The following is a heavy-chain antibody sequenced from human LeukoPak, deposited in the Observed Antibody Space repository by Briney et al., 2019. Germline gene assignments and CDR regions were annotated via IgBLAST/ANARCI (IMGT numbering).Heavy chain of an antibody. CDR3: ARVSELAAYFDY. CDR1: GGSFSGYY. Sequence: SETLSLTCAVYGGSFSGYYWSWIRQPPGKGLEWIGSIYYSGSTYYNPSLKSRVTISVDTSKNQFSLKLSSVTAADTAVYYCARVSELAAYFDYWGQGTLVTVSS. V-gene: IGHV4-34*01. J-gene: IGHJ4*02. D-gene: IGHD6-6*01. CDR2: IYYSGST.